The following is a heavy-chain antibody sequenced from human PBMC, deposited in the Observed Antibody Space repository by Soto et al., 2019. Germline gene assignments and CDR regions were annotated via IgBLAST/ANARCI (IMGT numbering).Heavy chain of an antibody. V-gene: IGHV1-69*13. CDR2: IIPIFGTA. Sequence: GASVKVSCKASGGTLSSYAISWVRQAPGQGLEWMGGIIPIFGTANYAQKFQGRVTITADESTSTAYMELSSLRSEDTAVYYCARGATADAFDIWGQGTMVTVSS. J-gene: IGHJ3*02. CDR1: GGTLSSYA. CDR3: ARGATADAFDI.